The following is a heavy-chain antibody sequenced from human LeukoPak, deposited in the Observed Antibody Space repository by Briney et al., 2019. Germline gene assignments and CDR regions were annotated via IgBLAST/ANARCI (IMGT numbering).Heavy chain of an antibody. J-gene: IGHJ4*02. CDR2: MNPNSGNT. CDR3: ARGYSPSIRTTGNDY. Sequence: ASVKVSCKASGYNFKSYDINWVRQAAGQGLEWMGWMNPNSGNTGYPRKFQGRVTMTRDTSINTAYMELHSLRSEDTAVYYCARGYSPSIRTTGNDYWGQGTLVTVSS. D-gene: IGHD1-1*01. CDR1: GYNFKSYD. V-gene: IGHV1-8*01.